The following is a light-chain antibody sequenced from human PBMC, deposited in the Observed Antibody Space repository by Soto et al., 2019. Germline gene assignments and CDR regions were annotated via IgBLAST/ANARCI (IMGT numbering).Light chain of an antibody. CDR3: QQYNSYSWT. CDR1: QSISSW. V-gene: IGKV1-5*01. J-gene: IGKJ1*01. Sequence: DIQMTQSPSTLSASVGDRVTITCRASQSISSWLAWYQQEPGKAPKLLIYDASSLESGVPSRFSGSGSGTELTLTISSLQPDDFATYYCQQYNSYSWTFGQGTKV. CDR2: DAS.